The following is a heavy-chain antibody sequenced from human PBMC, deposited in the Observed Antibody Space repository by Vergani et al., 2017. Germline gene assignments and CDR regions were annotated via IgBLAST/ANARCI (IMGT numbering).Heavy chain of an antibody. Sequence: QLQLQESGPGLVKPSETLSLTCTVSGGSISSSSYYWGWIRQPPGKGLEWIGSSYYSGSTYYNPSLKSRVTISVDTSKNQFSLKLSSVTAADTAVYYCARTPAVVQGSPLGWFDPWGQGTLVTVSS. V-gene: IGHV4-39*07. CDR2: SYYSGST. D-gene: IGHD3-16*02. CDR1: GGSISSSSYY. CDR3: ARTPAVVQGSPLGWFDP. J-gene: IGHJ5*02.